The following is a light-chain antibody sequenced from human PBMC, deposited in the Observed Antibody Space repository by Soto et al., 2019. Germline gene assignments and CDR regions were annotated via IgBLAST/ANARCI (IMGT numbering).Light chain of an antibody. J-gene: IGKJ1*01. CDR2: GAS. CDR1: QGVRSY. Sequence: IQLTQSPSSLSASVGDRVTITCRASQGVRSYLAWFQQRPGKAPKLLIFGASTLQNGVPARFSGGGFGTEFTLTITSLQPEDFATYYCHQVYTYPRTFCQGTKVEIK. CDR3: HQVYTYPRT. V-gene: IGKV1-9*01.